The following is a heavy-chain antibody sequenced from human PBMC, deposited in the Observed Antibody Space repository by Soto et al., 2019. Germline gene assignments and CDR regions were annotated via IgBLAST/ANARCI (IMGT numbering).Heavy chain of an antibody. CDR2: IHPSGGGS. Sequence: ASVKVSCKPSGYTFTSYALHWVRQAPGQRLEWMGIIHPSGGGSNYAQKFLGRVTMTRDTSTSTVFMELSSLRSADTAVYYCARGGHIAVVTDSFDYRGQGTLVPVSS. J-gene: IGHJ4*02. CDR3: ARGGHIAVVTDSFDY. CDR1: GYTFTSYA. D-gene: IGHD2-21*02. V-gene: IGHV1-46*03.